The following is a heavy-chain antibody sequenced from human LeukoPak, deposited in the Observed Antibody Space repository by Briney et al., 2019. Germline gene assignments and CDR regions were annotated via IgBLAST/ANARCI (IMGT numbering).Heavy chain of an antibody. CDR2: ISYDGSNK. J-gene: IGHJ4*02. CDR1: GFTFSSYA. Sequence: GGSLRLSCAASGFTFSSYAMHWVRQAPGKGLEWVAVISYDGSNKYYADPVKGRFTISRDNSKNTLYLQMNSLRAEDTAVYYCARGQWELPEKPYYFDYWGQGTLVTVSS. D-gene: IGHD1-26*01. CDR3: ARGQWELPEKPYYFDY. V-gene: IGHV3-30-3*01.